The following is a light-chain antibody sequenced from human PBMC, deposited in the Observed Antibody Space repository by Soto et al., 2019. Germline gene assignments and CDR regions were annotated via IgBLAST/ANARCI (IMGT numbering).Light chain of an antibody. V-gene: IGKV1-17*01. CDR3: LQYNRFPLT. J-gene: IGKJ2*01. CDR1: QGIGND. CDR2: AAS. Sequence: DIQMTQSPSSLSASVGDRVTITCRASQGIGNDLGWYQQKPGKAPKRLIYAASSLQGGVPSSFSGSGSGTECTLTISSLQPEDFATYYCLQYNRFPLTFGQGTKLEI.